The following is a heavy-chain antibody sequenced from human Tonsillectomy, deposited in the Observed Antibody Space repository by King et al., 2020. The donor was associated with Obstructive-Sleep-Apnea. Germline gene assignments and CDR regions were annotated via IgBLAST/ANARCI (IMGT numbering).Heavy chain of an antibody. CDR1: GFTFSTYG. J-gene: IGHJ4*02. V-gene: IGHV3-30*02. CDR2: IRYDDSDK. Sequence: VQLVESGGGVVQPGRSLKLSCAASGFTFSTYGMHWVRQAPGKGLEWVAFIRYDDSDKYYADSGKGRFTISRDNSKNTLYLQMNSLRDEDTAVYYCAKDRAPYDILTGDYWGQGTLVTVSS. D-gene: IGHD3-9*01. CDR3: AKDRAPYDILTGDY.